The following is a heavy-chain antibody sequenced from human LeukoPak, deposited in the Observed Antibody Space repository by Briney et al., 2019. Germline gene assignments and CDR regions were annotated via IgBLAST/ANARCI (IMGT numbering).Heavy chain of an antibody. D-gene: IGHD3-10*01. CDR1: GFSFNKDA. J-gene: IGHJ4*02. CDR2: IWSDGSNK. V-gene: IGHV3-30*02. Sequence: GGSLRLSCAASGFSFNKDAMHWVRQAPGKGLEWVGFIWSDGSNKDYGDSVKGRFTISRDNSKNTLYLQMNSLRAEDTAVYYCAKDFPTFGELLYLSYFDYWGQGTLVTVSS. CDR3: AKDFPTFGELLYLSYFDY.